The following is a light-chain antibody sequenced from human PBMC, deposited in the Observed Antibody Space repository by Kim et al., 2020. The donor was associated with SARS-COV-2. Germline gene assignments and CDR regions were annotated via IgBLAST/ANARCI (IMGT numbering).Light chain of an antibody. V-gene: IGKV3-15*01. CDR1: QSVSTN. CDR3: QQYNNWPPWT. J-gene: IGKJ1*01. CDR2: GAS. Sequence: EIVMTQSPATLSVSPGERATLSCRASQSVSTNLVWYQQKPGQAPRVLIYGASTRATGIPARFSGSGSGTEFTLTISSLQSEDFAVYHCQQYNNWPPWTFGQGTKVDIK.